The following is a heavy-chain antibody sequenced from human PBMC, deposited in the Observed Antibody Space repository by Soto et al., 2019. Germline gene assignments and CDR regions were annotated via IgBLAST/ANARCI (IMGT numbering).Heavy chain of an antibody. D-gene: IGHD3-22*01. J-gene: IGHJ4*02. V-gene: IGHV1-18*01. Sequence: PSVKVSCKASGYTFTNSGLSWVRQAPGQGLEWVGWIRVNNGDTHYAQKLQGRVTMTTDTSTSTAFMELSSLRSEDTAVYYCARDRPLNYYYDSSGPFDYWGQGTLVTVS. CDR3: ARDRPLNYYYDSSGPFDY. CDR2: IRVNNGDT. CDR1: GYTFTNSG.